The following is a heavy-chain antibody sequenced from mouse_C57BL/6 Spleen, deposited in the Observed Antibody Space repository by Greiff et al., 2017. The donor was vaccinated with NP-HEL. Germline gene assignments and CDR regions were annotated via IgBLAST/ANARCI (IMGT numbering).Heavy chain of an antibody. V-gene: IGHV1-7*01. Sequence: VQLQQSGAELAKPGASVKLSCKASGYTFTSYWMHWVKQRPGQGLEWIGYINPSSGYTKYNQKFKDKATLTAGKSSSTAYMQLSSLTYEDSAVYYCARYGSSYYFDYWGQGTTLTVSS. CDR3: ARYGSSYYFDY. CDR1: GYTFTSYW. J-gene: IGHJ2*01. D-gene: IGHD1-1*01. CDR2: INPSSGYT.